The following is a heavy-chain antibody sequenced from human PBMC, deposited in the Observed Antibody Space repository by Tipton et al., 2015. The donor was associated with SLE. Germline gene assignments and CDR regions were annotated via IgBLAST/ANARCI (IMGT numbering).Heavy chain of an antibody. J-gene: IGHJ4*02. Sequence: LRLSCAASGFTFSSYSMNWIRQPPGKGLEWIGEINHSGSTNYNPSLKSRVDISVDTSKTHFSLNLTSVTAADTAVYYCARVGSWNAIDYWGQGTLVTVSS. D-gene: IGHD1-1*01. CDR1: GFTFSSYS. CDR2: INHSGST. V-gene: IGHV4-34*01. CDR3: ARVGSWNAIDY.